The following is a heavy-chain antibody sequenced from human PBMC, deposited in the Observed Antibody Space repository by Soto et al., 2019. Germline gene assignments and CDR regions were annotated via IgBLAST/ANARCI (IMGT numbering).Heavy chain of an antibody. Sequence: GGSLRLSCGAPGFTFSNYYMSWIRQAPGKGLEWVSYISSTGRTIYYADSVKGRFTVSRDNAQNSLSLKLNSLRVEDTAVYYCARSYSSGWEFDYWGQGTLVTVSS. CDR2: ISSTGRTI. CDR1: GFTFSNYY. J-gene: IGHJ4*02. CDR3: ARSYSSGWEFDY. V-gene: IGHV3-11*01. D-gene: IGHD6-19*01.